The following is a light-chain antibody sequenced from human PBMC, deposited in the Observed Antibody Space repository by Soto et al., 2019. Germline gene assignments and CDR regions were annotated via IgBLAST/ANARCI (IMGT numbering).Light chain of an antibody. CDR1: SGINVGDYR. CDR2: FQSDSDN. CDR3: ATWNSDSWV. Sequence: QLVLTQPTSLSASPGASARITCTLRSGINVGDYRIYWYQQKPGSPPRYLLKFQSDSDNQRGSGVPSRFSGSKDASINAGLLLISGLLSEDEADYYCATWNSDSWVFGGGTKLTVL. J-gene: IGLJ3*02. V-gene: IGLV5-39*01.